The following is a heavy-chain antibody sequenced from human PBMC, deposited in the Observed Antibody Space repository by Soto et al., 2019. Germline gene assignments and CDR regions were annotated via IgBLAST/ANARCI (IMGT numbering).Heavy chain of an antibody. CDR2: INPSGGST. V-gene: IGHV1-46*01. CDR3: ARDQSDIVVVVAATAPFDY. J-gene: IGHJ4*02. CDR1: GYTFTSYY. Sequence: ASVKVSCKASGYTFTSYYMHWVRQAPGQGPEWMGIINPSGGSTSYAQKFQGRVTMTRDTSTSTVYMELSSLRSEDTAVYYCARDQSDIVVVVAATAPFDYWGQGTLVTVSS. D-gene: IGHD2-15*01.